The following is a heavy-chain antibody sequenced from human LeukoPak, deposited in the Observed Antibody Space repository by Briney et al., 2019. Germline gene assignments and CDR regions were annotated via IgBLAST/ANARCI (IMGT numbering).Heavy chain of an antibody. J-gene: IGHJ4*02. V-gene: IGHV4-39*01. CDR3: AVRAVAGTMYYFDY. D-gene: IGHD6-19*01. CDR2: IYYSGST. CDR1: GGSISSSSYH. Sequence: SETLSLTCTVSGGSISSSSYHWGWIRQPPGKGLEWIGSIYYSGSTYYNPSLKSRVTISVDTSKNQFSLKLSSVTAADTAVYYCAVRAVAGTMYYFDYWGQGTLVTVSS.